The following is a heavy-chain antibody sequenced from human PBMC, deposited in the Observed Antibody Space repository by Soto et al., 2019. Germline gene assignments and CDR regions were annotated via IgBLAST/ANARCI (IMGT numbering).Heavy chain of an antibody. J-gene: IGHJ3*02. V-gene: IGHV4-61*02. Sequence: SETLSLTCTVSGGSISSGRYYWNWIRQHPGKGLEWIGRIYTSGSTNYNPSLKSRVTMSVDTSKNQFSLKLSSVTAADTAVYYCARGKEQWLVSDAFDIWGQGTMVTVSS. CDR3: ARGKEQWLVSDAFDI. CDR2: IYTSGST. D-gene: IGHD6-19*01. CDR1: GGSISSGRYY.